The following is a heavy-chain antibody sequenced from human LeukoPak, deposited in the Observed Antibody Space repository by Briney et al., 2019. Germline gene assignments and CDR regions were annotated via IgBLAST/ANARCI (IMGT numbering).Heavy chain of an antibody. CDR3: AKDRKGSSGWYPQSDY. Sequence: GGSLRLSCAASGFTFSSDAMSWVRQAPGRGLEWVSAISGSGGSTYYADSVKGRFTISRDNSKNTLYLQMNSLRAEDTAVYYCAKDRKGSSGWYPQSDYWGQGTLVTVSS. CDR2: ISGSGGST. D-gene: IGHD6-19*01. V-gene: IGHV3-23*01. J-gene: IGHJ4*02. CDR1: GFTFSSDA.